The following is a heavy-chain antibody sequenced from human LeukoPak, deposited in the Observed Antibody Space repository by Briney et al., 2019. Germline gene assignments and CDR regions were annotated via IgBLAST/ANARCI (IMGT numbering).Heavy chain of an antibody. Sequence: SETLSLTCTVSGGSISSGSYYWSWIRQPAGKGLEWIGRIYTSGSTNYNPSLKSRVTISVDTSKNQFSLKLSSVTAADTAVYYCAGLPAALKCYYYYMDVWGKGTTVTVSS. CDR3: AGLPAALKCYYYYMDV. J-gene: IGHJ6*03. CDR2: IYTSGST. D-gene: IGHD2-2*01. V-gene: IGHV4-61*02. CDR1: GGSISSGSYY.